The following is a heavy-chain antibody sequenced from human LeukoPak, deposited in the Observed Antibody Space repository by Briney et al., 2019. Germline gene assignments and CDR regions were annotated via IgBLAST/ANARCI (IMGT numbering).Heavy chain of an antibody. CDR2: ISPYNGNT. V-gene: IGHV1-18*01. J-gene: IGHJ4*02. Sequence: ASVKVSCKASGYIFSNFAITWVRQAPGQGLEWVGWISPYNGNTNYSPKLQGRVTMTTDTSTSTAYMELRSLRSDDTAVYYCARAEDYFDYWGQGTLVTVSS. D-gene: IGHD1-14*01. CDR1: GYIFSNFA. CDR3: ARAEDYFDY.